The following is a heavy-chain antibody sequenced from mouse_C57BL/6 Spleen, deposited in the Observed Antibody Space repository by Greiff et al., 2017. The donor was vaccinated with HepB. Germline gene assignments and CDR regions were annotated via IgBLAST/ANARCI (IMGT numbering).Heavy chain of an antibody. J-gene: IGHJ1*03. CDR1: GYSITSGYY. CDR2: ISYDGSN. D-gene: IGHD2-4*01. Sequence: EVQVVESGPGLVKPSQSLSLTCSVTGYSITSGYYWNWIRQFPGNKLEWMGYISYDGSNNYNPSLKNRISITRDTSKNQFFLKLNSVTTEDTATYYCASFDYDEDWYFDVWGTGTTVTVSS. V-gene: IGHV3-6*01. CDR3: ASFDYDEDWYFDV.